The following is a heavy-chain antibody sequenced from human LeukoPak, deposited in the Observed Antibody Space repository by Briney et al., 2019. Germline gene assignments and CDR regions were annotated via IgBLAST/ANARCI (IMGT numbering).Heavy chain of an antibody. CDR3: ARGATGYDSDAIDI. CDR1: GFTFSSYA. J-gene: IGHJ3*02. Sequence: GRSLRLSCAASGFTFSSYAINWVRQAPGKGLEWVAVIWYDGTNKYHADSVKGRFTISRDNSKNTLYLQMNSLRAEDTAVYYCARGATGYDSDAIDIWGQGTMVIVSS. D-gene: IGHD5-12*01. V-gene: IGHV3-33*01. CDR2: IWYDGTNK.